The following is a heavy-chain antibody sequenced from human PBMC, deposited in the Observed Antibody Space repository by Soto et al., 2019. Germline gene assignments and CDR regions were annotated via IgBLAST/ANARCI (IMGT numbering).Heavy chain of an antibody. J-gene: IGHJ6*02. Sequence: EYLKISCKASDTTHWIGWVRQKPGKGLEWMGIIYPGDSDTKYSPSFQGQVTISVDKSISTAYLHWSSLKASDTATYYCARLVNYYFGMDVWGLGTTVTVSS. CDR2: IYPGDSDT. V-gene: IGHV5-51*01. CDR1: DTTHW. CDR3: ARLVNYYFGMDV.